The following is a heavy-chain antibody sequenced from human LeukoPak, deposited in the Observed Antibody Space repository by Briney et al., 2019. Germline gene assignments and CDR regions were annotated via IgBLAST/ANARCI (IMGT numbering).Heavy chain of an antibody. J-gene: IGHJ1*01. CDR2: ISGSGGST. CDR1: GFTFSSYA. D-gene: IGHD6-19*01. V-gene: IGHV3-23*01. Sequence: GESLKISCAASGFTFSSYAMSWVRQAPGKGLEWVSAISGSGGSTYYADSVKGRFTISRDNSKNTLYLQMNSLRAEDTAVYYCAKDLQAGIAVAGKYFQHWGQGTLVTVSS. CDR3: AKDLQAGIAVAGKYFQH.